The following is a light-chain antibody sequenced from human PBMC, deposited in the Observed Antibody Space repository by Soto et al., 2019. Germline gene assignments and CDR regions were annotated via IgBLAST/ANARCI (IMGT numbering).Light chain of an antibody. CDR3: QQANSFLPLT. J-gene: IGKJ4*01. CDR2: AAS. Sequence: DIQMTQSPSSVSASVGDRVTITCRASQAITSWLAWYQQKPGKAPKLLIYAASSLQSGVPSRFSGSGSGTDFTLTISSLQPEDFATYYCQQANSFLPLTFGRGTKVEIK. CDR1: QAITSW. V-gene: IGKV1-12*01.